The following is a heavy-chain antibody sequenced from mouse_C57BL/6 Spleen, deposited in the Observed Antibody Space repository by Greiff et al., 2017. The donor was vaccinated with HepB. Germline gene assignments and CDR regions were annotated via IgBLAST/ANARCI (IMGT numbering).Heavy chain of an antibody. CDR2: ISSGGSYT. Sequence: EVMLVESGGDLVKPGGSLKLSCAASGFTFSSYGMSWVRQTPDKGLEWVATISSGGSYTYYPDSVKGRFTISRDNAKNTLYLQMSSLKSEDTAMYYCARHGKVTTGFDYWGQGTTLTVSS. CDR3: ARHGKVTTGFDY. V-gene: IGHV5-6*02. CDR1: GFTFSSYG. D-gene: IGHD2-2*01. J-gene: IGHJ2*01.